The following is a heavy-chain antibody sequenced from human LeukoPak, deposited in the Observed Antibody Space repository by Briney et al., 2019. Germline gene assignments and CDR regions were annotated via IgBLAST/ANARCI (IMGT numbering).Heavy chain of an antibody. J-gene: IGHJ3*02. Sequence: GGSLRLSCAASGFTFSSYWMTWFRQAPGKGLEWVANIKQEGSEKHYVDSVKGRFTISRDNAKNSLYLQMNSLRAEHTAVYYCARDPTYGVAAFDIWGQAPMVTVPS. D-gene: IGHD4-17*01. V-gene: IGHV3-7*01. CDR2: IKQEGSEK. CDR1: GFTFSSYW. CDR3: ARDPTYGVAAFDI.